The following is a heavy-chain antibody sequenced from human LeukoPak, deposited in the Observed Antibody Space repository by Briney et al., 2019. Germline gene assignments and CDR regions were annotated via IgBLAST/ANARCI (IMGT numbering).Heavy chain of an antibody. CDR2: IIPIFGTA. V-gene: IGHV1-69*13. Sequence: GASVKVSCKASGGTFSSYAISWVRQAPGQGLEWMGGIIPIFGTANYAQKFQGRVTITADESTSTAYMELSSLRSEDTAVYYCASAPEQTGTTGSWGQGTLVTVSS. D-gene: IGHD1-1*01. CDR1: GGTFSSYA. CDR3: ASAPEQTGTTGS. J-gene: IGHJ4*02.